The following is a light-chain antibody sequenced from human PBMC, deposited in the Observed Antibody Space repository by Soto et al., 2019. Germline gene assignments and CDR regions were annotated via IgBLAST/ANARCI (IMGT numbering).Light chain of an antibody. CDR2: EVS. CDR1: SSDVGGYNY. CDR3: SSYTSSSTPVV. V-gene: IGLV2-14*01. J-gene: IGLJ2*01. Sequence: QSVLTQPASVSGSPGQSITISCTGTSSDVGGYNYVSWYQQHPGKAPKLMIYEVSNRPSGVFTRFSGSKSGNTASLTISGVQAEDEADYYCSSYTSSSTPVVFGGGTKVTVL.